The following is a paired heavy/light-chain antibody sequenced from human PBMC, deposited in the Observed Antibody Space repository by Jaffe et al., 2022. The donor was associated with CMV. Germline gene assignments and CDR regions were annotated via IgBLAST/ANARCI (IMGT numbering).Heavy chain of an antibody. CDR3: ARGWLLD. J-gene: IGHJ4*02. CDR1: GITFSGLW. CDR2: IKQDGNER. D-gene: IGHD2-15*01. Sequence: EVQLVESGGGLVQPGGSLRLSCAASGITFSGLWMSWVRQAPGKGLEWVADIKQDGNERFYVDSVKGRFTISRDNAKNSLYLQMNSLRAEDTAVYYCARGWLLDWGQGTLVTVSS. V-gene: IGHV3-7*01.
Light chain of an antibody. Sequence: DILMTQSPSSLSASVGDRVTITCRASQGIRNDLAWYQQKPGKAPKRLIYAASSLQSGVPSRFSGSGSGTEFTLTISSLQPEDFATYYCLQHNSYPWTFGQGTKVEIK. J-gene: IGKJ1*01. V-gene: IGKV1-17*01. CDR3: LQHNSYPWT. CDR2: AAS. CDR1: QGIRND.